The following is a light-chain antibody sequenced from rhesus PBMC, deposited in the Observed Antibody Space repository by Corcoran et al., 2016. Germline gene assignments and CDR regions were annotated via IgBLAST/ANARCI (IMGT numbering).Light chain of an antibody. J-gene: IGKJ2*01. CDR1: QSVSSY. CDR2: GAS. CDR3: YQHSSGYS. V-gene: IGKV3-10*01. Sequence: QVILTQSPATLSLSPGERATLSCRASQSVSSYFAWYQQKPGQAPRHLIYGASSRATGIPDRCSGSGAGTDFTLTISSLEPEDVGVYHCYQHSSGYSFGQGTKVEIK.